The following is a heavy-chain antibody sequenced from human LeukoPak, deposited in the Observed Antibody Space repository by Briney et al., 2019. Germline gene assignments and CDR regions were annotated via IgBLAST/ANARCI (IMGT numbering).Heavy chain of an antibody. D-gene: IGHD4-17*01. CDR1: GFSVSTNY. J-gene: IGHJ3*01. CDR3: ARELPLAYGHHDAFDV. CDR2: FYRDGDT. V-gene: IGHV3-53*01. Sequence: QSGGSLRLSCAASGFSVSTNYMRWVRQAPGRGLEWVSVFYRDGDTYYADSVKGRFTISRDISRNTVYLQMNRLGAEDTAVYYCARELPLAYGHHDAFDVWGQGTMVTVSS.